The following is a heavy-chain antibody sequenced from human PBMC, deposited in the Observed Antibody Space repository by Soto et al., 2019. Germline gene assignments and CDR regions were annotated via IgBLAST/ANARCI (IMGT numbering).Heavy chain of an antibody. J-gene: IGHJ4*02. CDR3: AREICGNNCYIDY. D-gene: IGHD2-2*02. CDR2: TFFDGSNK. CDR1: GFTFNNHG. Sequence: QVQLVESGGGVVQPGRSLRLSCAASGFTFNNHGMHWVRQAPGKGLEWVAFTFFDGSNKYYAESIKGRFTISRDNSKNTLYLQMNSLRAEDTAVYYCAREICGNNCYIDYWGQGTLVTVSS. V-gene: IGHV3-33*01.